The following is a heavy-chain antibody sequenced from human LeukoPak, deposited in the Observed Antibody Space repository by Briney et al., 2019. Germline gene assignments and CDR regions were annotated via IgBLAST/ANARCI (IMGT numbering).Heavy chain of an antibody. CDR1: GFTLSSYS. CDR3: ARDCPVLMVYSRGMDV. J-gene: IGHJ6*02. Sequence: PGGSLRPSCAASGFTLSSYSRNWVSQAPGKGLEWVSSISSSSSYIYFADSVKGRFTISRDNAKNSLFLQMNSLRAEDTAVYYCARDCPVLMVYSRGMDVRRRGTRVTVSS. CDR2: ISSSSSYI. V-gene: IGHV3-21*01. D-gene: IGHD2-8*01.